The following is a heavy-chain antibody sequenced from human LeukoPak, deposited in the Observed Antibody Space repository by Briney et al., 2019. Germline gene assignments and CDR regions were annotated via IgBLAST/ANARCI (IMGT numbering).Heavy chain of an antibody. CDR3: AREENYYDSSGYYYEGGAFDI. J-gene: IGHJ3*02. D-gene: IGHD3-22*01. V-gene: IGHV1-69*13. Sequence: VASVKVSCKASGGTFSSYAISWVRQAPGQGLEWMGGIIPIFGTANYAQKFQGRVTITADESTSTAYMGLSSLRSEDTAVYYCAREENYYDSSGYYYEGGAFDIWGQGTMVTVSS. CDR2: IIPIFGTA. CDR1: GGTFSSYA.